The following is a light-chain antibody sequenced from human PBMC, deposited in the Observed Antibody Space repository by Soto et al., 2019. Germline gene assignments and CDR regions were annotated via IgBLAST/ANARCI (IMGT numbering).Light chain of an antibody. Sequence: DIQMTQSPSTLSASVGDRVTITCRASQSICNWLAWYQQKPGKAPKLLSYKTSNLASGVPSRFSGSGSGTEFSLTISSLQPDDFATYYCQQYKSFSLTFGGGTRVEVK. CDR3: QQYKSFSLT. V-gene: IGKV1-5*03. J-gene: IGKJ4*01. CDR2: KTS. CDR1: QSICNW.